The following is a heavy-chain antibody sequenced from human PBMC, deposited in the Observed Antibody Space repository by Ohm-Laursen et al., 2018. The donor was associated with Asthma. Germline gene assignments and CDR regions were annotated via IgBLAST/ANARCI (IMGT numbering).Heavy chain of an antibody. CDR2: ITSYSSTT. V-gene: IGHV3-48*01. CDR3: AVRTTSAGFDV. CDR1: GFTFSSYS. D-gene: IGHD1-1*01. J-gene: IGHJ6*02. Sequence: SLRLSCPASGFTFSSYSMNWVRQAPGKGLEWASYITSYSSTTYYADSVKGRFTISRDNAKNSLYLQMNSLRAQDTAVYYCAVRTTSAGFDVWGQGTTVTVSS.